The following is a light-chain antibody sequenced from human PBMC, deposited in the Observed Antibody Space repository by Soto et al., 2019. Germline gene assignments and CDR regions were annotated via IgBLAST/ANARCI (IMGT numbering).Light chain of an antibody. V-gene: IGKV3-15*01. CDR2: GAS. Sequence: EVVMTQSPATLSVSAGETVTLSCRASQSVSTKLAWYQQKPGLAPRLLIFGASTRATGVPARFSGSGSGTEFTLTISSLQSKDFALYYCQQYNNWPPLTFGGGTKVEIK. CDR1: QSVSTK. J-gene: IGKJ4*01. CDR3: QQYNNWPPLT.